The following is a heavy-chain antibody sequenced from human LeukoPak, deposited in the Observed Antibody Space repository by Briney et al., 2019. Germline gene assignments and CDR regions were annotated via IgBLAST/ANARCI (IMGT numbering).Heavy chain of an antibody. CDR2: INAGNGQT. CDR1: GYTFTSYA. D-gene: IGHD5-24*01. Sequence: ASVKVSCKASGYTFTSYAIHWVRQAPGQRLEWMGWINAGNGQTKYSQKFQRRVTITRDTSASTAYMELSSLRSEDTAVYHCARAGVVEMATIGFDYWGQGTLVTVSS. CDR3: ARAGVVEMATIGFDY. V-gene: IGHV1-3*01. J-gene: IGHJ4*02.